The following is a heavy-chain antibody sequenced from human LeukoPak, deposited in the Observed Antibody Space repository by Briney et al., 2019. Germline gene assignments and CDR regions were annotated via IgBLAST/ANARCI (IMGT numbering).Heavy chain of an antibody. CDR3: ARFARSAYCGGDCYR. Sequence: GESLKISCKGSGYGFTNYWIVWVRQMPGKGLEWMGIIYPGDSKTRYSPSFQGQVTISADKSISTAYLQWSSLKASDTAMYYCARFARSAYCGGDCYRWGQGTLVTVSS. CDR2: IYPGDSKT. V-gene: IGHV5-51*01. D-gene: IGHD2-21*02. CDR1: GYGFTNYW. J-gene: IGHJ4*02.